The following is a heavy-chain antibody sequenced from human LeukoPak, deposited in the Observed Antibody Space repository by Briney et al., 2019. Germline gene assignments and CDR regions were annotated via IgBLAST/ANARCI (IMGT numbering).Heavy chain of an antibody. Sequence: GGSLRLSCAASGFTVSTNYMSWARQAPGKGLEWVSVIYSGGSTYYADSVKGRFTISRDNSKNTLYLQMNSLRAEDTAVYYCARGIVGATAGYWGQGTLVTVSS. CDR3: ARGIVGATAGY. V-gene: IGHV3-53*01. D-gene: IGHD1-26*01. CDR2: IYSGGST. CDR1: GFTVSTNY. J-gene: IGHJ4*02.